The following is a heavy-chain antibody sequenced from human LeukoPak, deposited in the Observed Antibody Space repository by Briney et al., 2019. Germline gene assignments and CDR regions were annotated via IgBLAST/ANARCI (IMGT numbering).Heavy chain of an antibody. J-gene: IGHJ4*02. CDR1: GYSFTIYY. V-gene: IGHV1-46*03. Sequence: ASVKVSFKASGYSFTIYYMHWVRQPPGQGLGRMGMINPSGGSTNYAQQFPGRVTMTRDTTTSTVYMELSSLRSDDTAVYYCASTITFYDFWAEYWGQGTLVTVSS. CDR2: INPSGGST. CDR3: ASTITFYDFWAEY. D-gene: IGHD3-3*01.